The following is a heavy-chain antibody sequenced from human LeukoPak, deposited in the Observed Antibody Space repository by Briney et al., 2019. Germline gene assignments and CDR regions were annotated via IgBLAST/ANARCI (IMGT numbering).Heavy chain of an antibody. Sequence: GGSLRLSCAASGFTFSSDWMSWVRQAPGKGVEWGANIKQDGSEKYYVGSVKGRFTISRHNAKTSLFLQMNSLRAEDTAVYHCATHYSGSYYQWGQGTLVTVSS. D-gene: IGHD3-10*01. CDR1: GFTFSSDW. J-gene: IGHJ4*02. CDR2: IKQDGSEK. V-gene: IGHV3-7*03. CDR3: ATHYSGSYYQ.